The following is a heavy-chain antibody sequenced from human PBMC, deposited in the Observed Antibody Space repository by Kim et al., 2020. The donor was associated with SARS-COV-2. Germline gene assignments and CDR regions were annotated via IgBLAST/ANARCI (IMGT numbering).Heavy chain of an antibody. Sequence: GGSLRLSCAASGFTFDDYAMHWVRQAPGKGLEWVSGISWNSGSIGYADSVKGRFTISRDNAKNSLYLQMNSLRAEDTALYYCAKDPRLARNDVSGGWFDPWGQGTLVTVSS. CDR1: GFTFDDYA. J-gene: IGHJ5*02. D-gene: IGHD1-1*01. CDR3: AKDPRLARNDVSGGWFDP. V-gene: IGHV3-9*01. CDR2: ISWNSGSI.